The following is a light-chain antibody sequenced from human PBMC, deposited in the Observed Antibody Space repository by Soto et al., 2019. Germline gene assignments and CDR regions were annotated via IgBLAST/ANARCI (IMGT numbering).Light chain of an antibody. Sequence: QSALTQPASVSGSPGQSITISCSGTSSDVGKYPLVPWYQQQPGKAPKLIISEITERPPGVSYRFSGSKSGNTASLTISGLQAEDEADYYCCSFDDSATWVFGGGTKVTVL. J-gene: IGLJ3*02. CDR1: SSDVGKYPL. V-gene: IGLV2-23*02. CDR3: CSFDDSATWV. CDR2: EIT.